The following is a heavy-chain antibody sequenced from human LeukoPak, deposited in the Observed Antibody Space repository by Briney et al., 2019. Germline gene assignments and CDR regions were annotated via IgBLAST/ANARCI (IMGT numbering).Heavy chain of an antibody. Sequence: ASVKVSCKASGYSFTSYGITWVRQAPGQGLEWMGWINPYNGNTNYAQKLQGRVTMTTDTSTSTAYMDLRSLRSDDTAVYYCAREIAAAWTYFDYWGQGTLVTVSS. J-gene: IGHJ4*02. CDR3: AREIAAAWTYFDY. CDR2: INPYNGNT. CDR1: GYSFTSYG. D-gene: IGHD6-13*01. V-gene: IGHV1-18*01.